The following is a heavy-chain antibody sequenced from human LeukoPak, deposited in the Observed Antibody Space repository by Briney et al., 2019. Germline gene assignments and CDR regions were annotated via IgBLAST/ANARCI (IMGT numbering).Heavy chain of an antibody. Sequence: GGSLRLSCAASGFTFSSYTMSWVRQAPGKGPEWVSAISGSGGSTYYADSVKGRFTISRDNSKNTLYLQMNSLRAEDTAVYYCAKGWSRARYHDAFDIWGQGTMVTVSS. V-gene: IGHV3-23*01. D-gene: IGHD2-15*01. CDR2: ISGSGGST. CDR1: GFTFSSYT. CDR3: AKGWSRARYHDAFDI. J-gene: IGHJ3*02.